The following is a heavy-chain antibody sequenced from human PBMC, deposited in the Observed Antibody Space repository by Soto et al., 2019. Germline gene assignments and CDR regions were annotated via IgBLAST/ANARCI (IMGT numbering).Heavy chain of an antibody. V-gene: IGHV1-69*13. CDR2: IIPVFGTA. J-gene: IGHJ4*02. Sequence: SVNGSFKDAGELFSSYASSWVLQAPGQGLEWMGGIIPVFGTAYYAQKFQGRVTITADESTNTAYMELSSLRSEDTAMYYCARGGSGYVWFNEFWGQGSLVTVSS. CDR1: GELFSSYA. CDR3: ARGGSGYVWFNEF. D-gene: IGHD3-22*01.